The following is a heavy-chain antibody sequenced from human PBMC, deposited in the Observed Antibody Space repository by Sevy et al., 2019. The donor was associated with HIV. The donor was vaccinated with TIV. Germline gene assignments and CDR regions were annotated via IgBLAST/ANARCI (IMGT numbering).Heavy chain of an antibody. CDR2: VRSKGDGGTT. Sequence: GGSLRLSCAASGFSFSDAWVSWVRQAPGKGLEWVGRVRSKGDGGTTEYAAPAKGRFTIARDDSKDMLYLQMKSLKTEDTGVYYCTTEGADWGQGTLVTVSS. J-gene: IGHJ1*01. CDR3: TTEGAD. V-gene: IGHV3-15*01. CDR1: GFSFSDAW.